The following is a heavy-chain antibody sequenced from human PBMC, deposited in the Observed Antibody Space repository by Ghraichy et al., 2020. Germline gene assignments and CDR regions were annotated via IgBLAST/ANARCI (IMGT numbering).Heavy chain of an antibody. CDR2: IYTSGST. D-gene: IGHD3-16*01. V-gene: IGHV4-4*09. CDR3: ARLGADGDFGY. J-gene: IGHJ4*02. CDR1: GGSISSYY. Sequence: SETLSLTCTVSGGSISSYYWSWIRQPPGKGLEWIGYIYTSGSTNYNPSLKSRVTISVDTSKNQFSLKLSSVTAADTAVYYCARLGADGDFGYWGQGTLVTVSS.